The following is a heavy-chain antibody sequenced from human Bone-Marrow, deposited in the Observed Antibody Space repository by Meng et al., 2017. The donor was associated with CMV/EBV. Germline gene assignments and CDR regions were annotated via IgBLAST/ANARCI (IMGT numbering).Heavy chain of an antibody. Sequence: SETLSLTCTVSGGSISNYYWGWIRQPPGKGLEWIGYIYYSGSTNYNPSLKSRVTISVHTSKIQFSLKLSSVTAADTAVYYCARGSGYGSYYFDDWGQGNRVTVAS. D-gene: IGHD5-12*01. CDR1: GGSISNYY. CDR2: IYYSGST. V-gene: IGHV4-59*01. CDR3: ARGSGYGSYYFDD. J-gene: IGHJ4*01.